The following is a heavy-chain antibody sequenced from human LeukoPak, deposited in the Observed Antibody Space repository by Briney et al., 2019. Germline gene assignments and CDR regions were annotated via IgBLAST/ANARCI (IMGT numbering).Heavy chain of an antibody. CDR3: AKDSSVLYYYYGMDV. D-gene: IGHD1-1*01. Sequence: GRSLRLSCAASGFTFSSYGMHWVRQAPGKGLEWVAVISYDGSNKYYADSAKGRFTISRDNSKNTLYLQMNSLRAEDTAVYYCAKDSSVLYYYYGMDVWGQGTTVTVSS. J-gene: IGHJ6*02. CDR1: GFTFSSYG. V-gene: IGHV3-30*18. CDR2: ISYDGSNK.